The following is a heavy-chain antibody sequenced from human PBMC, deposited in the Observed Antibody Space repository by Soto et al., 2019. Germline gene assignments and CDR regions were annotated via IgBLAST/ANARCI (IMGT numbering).Heavy chain of an antibody. CDR3: ARGSRSSGGSNRFDY. D-gene: IGHD2-15*01. Sequence: SVKVSCKASGGTFSSYTISWVRQAPGQGLEWMGRIIPILGIANYAQKFQGRVTITADKSTSTAYMELSSLRSEDTAVYYCARGSRSSGGSNRFDYWGQGTLVTVSS. V-gene: IGHV1-69*02. CDR1: GGTFSSYT. J-gene: IGHJ4*02. CDR2: IIPILGIA.